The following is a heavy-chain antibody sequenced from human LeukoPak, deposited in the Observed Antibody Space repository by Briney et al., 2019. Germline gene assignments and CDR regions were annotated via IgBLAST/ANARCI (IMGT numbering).Heavy chain of an antibody. Sequence: PSETLSLTCTVSGGSISNYYWSWIRQPAGKGLEWIGRIHSSGGTNYNPSLKSRVTISVDKSKNQFSLRLSSVIAADTAVYFCARDRCEGYCTSFDSWGQGTLVTVSS. V-gene: IGHV4-4*07. CDR2: IHSSGGT. J-gene: IGHJ5*01. D-gene: IGHD2-8*01. CDR3: ARDRCEGYCTSFDS. CDR1: GGSISNYY.